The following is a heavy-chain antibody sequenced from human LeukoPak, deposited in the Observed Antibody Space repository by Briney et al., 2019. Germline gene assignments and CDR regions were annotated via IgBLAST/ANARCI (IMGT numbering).Heavy chain of an antibody. CDR2: IRYDGSNK. V-gene: IGHV3-30*02. Sequence: GGSLSLSCAASGFTFSSYGMHWVRQAPGKGLEWVAFIRYDGSNKYYADSVKGRFTISRDNSKNTLYLQMNSLRAEDTAVYYCGGNFEYSSSSGYYYYYMDVWGKGTTVTVSS. CDR3: GGNFEYSSSSGYYYYYMDV. D-gene: IGHD6-6*01. CDR1: GFTFSSYG. J-gene: IGHJ6*03.